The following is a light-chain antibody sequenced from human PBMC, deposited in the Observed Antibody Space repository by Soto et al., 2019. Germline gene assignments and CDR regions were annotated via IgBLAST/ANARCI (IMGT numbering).Light chain of an antibody. CDR3: SSYTTSNTRQIV. V-gene: IGLV2-14*03. J-gene: IGLJ1*01. CDR2: DVS. Sequence: HSVLTQPASVSGAPRQAITIFCTGTSSDLCGYNYVSWYQHHPGKAPKLIIYDVSNRPSGVSNPFSGSKSGNTASLTISGLQPEDEADYYCSSYTTSNTRQIVFGTGTKVTVL. CDR1: SSDLCGYNY.